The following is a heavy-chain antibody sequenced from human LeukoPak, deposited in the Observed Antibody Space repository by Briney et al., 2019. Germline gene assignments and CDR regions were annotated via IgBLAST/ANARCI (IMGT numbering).Heavy chain of an antibody. CDR3: ARGLAPLSGWFRPGYYFDY. CDR1: GEYFSTYY. V-gene: IGHV4-34*01. J-gene: IGHJ4*02. Sequence: SETLSLTCAVYGEYFSTYYYSWIRQPPGKGLEWIGEINHSGSTNYNPSLKSRLTISVDMSKKQVFLRLSSVTAADTAVYYCARGLAPLSGWFRPGYYFDYWGQGTLVTVSS. CDR2: INHSGST. D-gene: IGHD6-19*01.